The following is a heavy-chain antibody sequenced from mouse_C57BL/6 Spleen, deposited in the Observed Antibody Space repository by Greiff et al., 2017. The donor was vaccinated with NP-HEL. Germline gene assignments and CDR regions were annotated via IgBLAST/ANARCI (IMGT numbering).Heavy chain of an antibody. CDR2: IHPNSGST. CDR3: ARRPSSLYAMDY. CDR1: GYTFTSYW. D-gene: IGHD1-1*01. J-gene: IGHJ4*01. Sequence: QVQLKQPGAELVKPGASVKLSCKASGYTFTSYWMHWVKQRPGQGLEWIGMIHPNSGSTNYNEKFKSKATLTVDKSSSTAYMQLSSLTSEDSAVYYCARRPSSLYAMDYWGQGTSVTVSS. V-gene: IGHV1-64*01.